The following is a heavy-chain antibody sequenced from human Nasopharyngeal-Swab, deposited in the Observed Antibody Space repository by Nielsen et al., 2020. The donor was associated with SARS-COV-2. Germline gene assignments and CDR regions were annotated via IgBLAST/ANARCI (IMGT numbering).Heavy chain of an antibody. J-gene: IGHJ3*01. CDR1: GGSITSSNY. Sequence: SETLSLTCVVSGGSITSSNYWSWVRQPPGKGLEWIAEIYHTGDTYLNPSLSSRVTISVDKSNNQFSLKLSSVTAADTAVYFCAKELHSTHAFDFWGQGTMVTVSS. CDR3: AKELHSTHAFDF. V-gene: IGHV4-4*02. CDR2: IYHTGDT.